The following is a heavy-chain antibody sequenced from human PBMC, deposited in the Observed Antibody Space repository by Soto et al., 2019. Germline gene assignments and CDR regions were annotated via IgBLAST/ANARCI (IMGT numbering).Heavy chain of an antibody. CDR2: IIPIFGTA. Sequence: ASVKVSCKASGGTFSSYAISWVRQAPGQGLEWMGGIIPIFGTANYAQKFQGRVTITADESTSTAYMELSSLRSEDTAVYYCASHHTGNYYYYGMDFWGQGTTVTVSS. CDR3: ASHHTGNYYYYGMDF. V-gene: IGHV1-69*13. J-gene: IGHJ6*02. D-gene: IGHD5-18*01. CDR1: GGTFSSYA.